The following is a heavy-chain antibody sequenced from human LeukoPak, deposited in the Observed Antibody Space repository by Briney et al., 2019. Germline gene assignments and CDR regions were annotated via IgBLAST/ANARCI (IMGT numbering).Heavy chain of an antibody. CDR3: ARDRGSYNDY. CDR2: INSDGSSI. V-gene: IGHV3-74*01. CDR1: GFTFSNYW. D-gene: IGHD1-26*01. Sequence: PGRSLRLSCAASGFTFSNYWMHWVRQAPGKGLVWVSRINSDGSSISYADSVKGRVTISRDNAKNTLYLQMNSLRAEDTAVYYCARDRGSYNDYWGQGTLVTVSS. J-gene: IGHJ4*02.